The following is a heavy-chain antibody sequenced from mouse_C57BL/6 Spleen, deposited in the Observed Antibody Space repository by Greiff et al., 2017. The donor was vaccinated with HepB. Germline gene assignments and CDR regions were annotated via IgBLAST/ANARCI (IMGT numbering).Heavy chain of an antibody. D-gene: IGHD4-1*01. V-gene: IGHV1-55*01. J-gene: IGHJ1*03. CDR3: ARNWAADWYFDV. CDR2: IYPGSGST. CDR1: GYTFTSYW. Sequence: QVQLQHSGAELVKPGASVKMSCKASGYTFTSYWITWVKQRPGQGLEWIGDIYPGSGSTNYNEKFKSKATLTVDTSSSTAYMQLSSLTSEDSAVYYCARNWAADWYFDVWGTGTTVTVSS.